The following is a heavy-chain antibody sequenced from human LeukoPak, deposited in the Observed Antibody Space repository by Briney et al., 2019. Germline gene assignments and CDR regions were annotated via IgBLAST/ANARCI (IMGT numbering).Heavy chain of an antibody. CDR2: ISSSSSTI. V-gene: IGHV3-48*04. Sequence: GGSLRLSCAASGFTFSSYSMNWVRQAPGKGLEWVSYISSSSSTIYYADSVKGRFTISSDNAKNSLYLQMNSLRVEDTAVYYCARDRRDDYDFWSGYLGNAFDIWGQGTMVTVSS. CDR3: ARDRRDDYDFWSGYLGNAFDI. J-gene: IGHJ3*02. D-gene: IGHD3-3*01. CDR1: GFTFSSYS.